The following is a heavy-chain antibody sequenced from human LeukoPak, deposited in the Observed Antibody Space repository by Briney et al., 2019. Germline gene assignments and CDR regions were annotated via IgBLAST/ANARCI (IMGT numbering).Heavy chain of an antibody. J-gene: IGHJ3*02. D-gene: IGHD4-17*01. CDR1: GFTFSSYS. Sequence: PGGSLRLSCAASGFTFSSYSMNWVRQAPGKGLEWVSSISSSSSYIYYADSVKGRFTISRDNAKNSLYLQVNSLRAEDTAVYYCARETMTRGAFDIWGQGTMVTVSS. CDR3: ARETMTRGAFDI. V-gene: IGHV3-21*01. CDR2: ISSSSSYI.